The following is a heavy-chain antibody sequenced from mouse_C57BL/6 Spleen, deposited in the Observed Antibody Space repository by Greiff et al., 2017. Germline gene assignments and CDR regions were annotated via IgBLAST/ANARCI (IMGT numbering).Heavy chain of an antibody. J-gene: IGHJ2*01. CDR2: IHPNSGST. Sequence: QVQLQQSGAELVKPGASVKLSCKASGYTFTSYWMHWVKQRPGQGLAWIGMIHPNSGSTNYNETFKSKATLTVDTSSSTADMQLSSLTSEDSAVYYCARGPLYGYDRGDYFDYWGQGTTLTVAS. CDR1: GYTFTSYW. CDR3: ARGPLYGYDRGDYFDY. V-gene: IGHV1-64*01. D-gene: IGHD2-2*01.